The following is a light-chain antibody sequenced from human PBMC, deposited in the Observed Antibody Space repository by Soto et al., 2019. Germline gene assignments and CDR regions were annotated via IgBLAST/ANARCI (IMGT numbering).Light chain of an antibody. CDR2: EVS. CDR1: RSDVGGYNY. CDR3: SSYAGSNNLV. J-gene: IGLJ2*01. V-gene: IGLV2-8*01. Sequence: QSALTKPPSASGSPGKSFTISCTGTRSDVGGYNYVSWYQQHPGTAPQLMIYEVSKRPSGVPDRVSGSKSGNPASLTVAGLQAEDEAEYYCSSYAGSNNLVFGGGTKLTVL.